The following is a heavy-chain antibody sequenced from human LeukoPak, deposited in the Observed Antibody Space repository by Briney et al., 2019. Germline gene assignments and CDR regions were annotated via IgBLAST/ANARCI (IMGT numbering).Heavy chain of an antibody. CDR1: GFTFSNYA. CDR2: ISGGGGST. J-gene: IGHJ4*02. V-gene: IGHV3-23*01. CDR3: AKDLGYFDY. Sequence: PGGSLRLSCAASGFTFSNYAMSWVRQAPGKGLEWVSAISGGGGSTYYADSVKGRFTISRDNSKNTLYLQMNSLRAEDTAIYYCAKDLGYFDYWGQGTLVTVSS.